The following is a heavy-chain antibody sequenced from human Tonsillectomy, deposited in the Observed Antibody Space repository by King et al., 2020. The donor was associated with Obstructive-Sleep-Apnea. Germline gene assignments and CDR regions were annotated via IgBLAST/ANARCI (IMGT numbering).Heavy chain of an antibody. CDR1: GFTFCDYA. Sequence: VQLVESGGGLVQPGRSLRLSCTASGFTFCDYAMSWFRQAPGKGLEGVGFIRRKVYGGTTEYAESVKGRFTISRDDSKSIAYLQMTSLKTEDTAVYYCTRDLGYYDTSGYLGFYWGQGTLVTVSS. CDR2: IRRKVYGGTT. D-gene: IGHD3-22*01. CDR3: TRDLGYYDTSGYLGFY. J-gene: IGHJ4*02. V-gene: IGHV3-49*03.